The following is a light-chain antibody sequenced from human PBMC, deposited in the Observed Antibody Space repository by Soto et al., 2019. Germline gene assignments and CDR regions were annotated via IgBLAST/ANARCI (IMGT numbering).Light chain of an antibody. Sequence: QSALTQPPSASGSPGQSVTISCIGTSSDVGGNNYVSWYQQHPGKAPKLMIYEVNKRPSGVPDRFSGSKSGNTASLTVSRLQAEDEADYYCSSYAGPNTVGVFGTGTQLTVL. CDR1: SSDVGGNNY. CDR3: SSYAGPNTVGV. V-gene: IGLV2-8*01. J-gene: IGLJ1*01. CDR2: EVN.